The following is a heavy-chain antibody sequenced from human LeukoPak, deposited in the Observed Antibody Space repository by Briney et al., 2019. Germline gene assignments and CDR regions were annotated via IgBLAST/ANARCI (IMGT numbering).Heavy chain of an antibody. CDR3: AKDQGDYGDYVGYYGMDV. D-gene: IGHD4-17*01. Sequence: GGSLRLSCAASGFTFSSYAMSWVRQAPGKGLEWVSGISGSGGSTYYADSVKGRFTISRDNSKNTLYLQMNSLRAEDTAVYYCAKDQGDYGDYVGYYGMDVWGQGTTVTVSS. V-gene: IGHV3-23*01. CDR2: ISGSGGST. CDR1: GFTFSSYA. J-gene: IGHJ6*02.